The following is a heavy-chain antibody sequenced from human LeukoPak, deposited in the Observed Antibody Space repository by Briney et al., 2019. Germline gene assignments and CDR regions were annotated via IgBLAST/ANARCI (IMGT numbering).Heavy chain of an antibody. CDR1: GFTFSNYA. Sequence: GGSLRLSCAASGFTFSNYAMSWVRQAPGKGLEWVSVIYSGGSTYYADSVKGRFAISRDNSKNTLYLQMNSLRAEDTAVYYCVTTSRSYPFDYWGQRTQVTVSS. CDR3: VTTSRSYPFDY. J-gene: IGHJ4*02. V-gene: IGHV3-53*01. CDR2: IYSGGST. D-gene: IGHD3-16*02.